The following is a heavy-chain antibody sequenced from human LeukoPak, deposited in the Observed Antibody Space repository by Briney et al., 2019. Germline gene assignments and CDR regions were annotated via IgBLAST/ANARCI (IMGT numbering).Heavy chain of an antibody. CDR3: AKSPASITMVRGVIYFDY. V-gene: IGHV3-23*01. Sequence: GGSLRLSCAASGFTFSSYAMSWVRQAPGKGLEWVSAISGSGGSTYYADSVKGRFTISRDNSKNTLYLQMNSLRAEDTAVYYCAKSPASITMVRGVIYFDYWGQGTLVTVSS. CDR2: ISGSGGST. CDR1: GFTFSSYA. D-gene: IGHD3-10*01. J-gene: IGHJ4*02.